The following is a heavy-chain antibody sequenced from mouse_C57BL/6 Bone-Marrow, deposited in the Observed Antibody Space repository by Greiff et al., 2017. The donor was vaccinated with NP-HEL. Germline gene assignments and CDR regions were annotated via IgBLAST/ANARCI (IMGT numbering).Heavy chain of an antibody. Sequence: VQLQQSGAELVKPGASVKMSCKASGYTFTSYWITWVKQRPGQGLEWIGDIYPGSGSTNYNEKFKSKATLTVDTSSSTAYMQLSSLTSEDSAVYYCARIDYDDYYAMDYWGQGTSVTVSS. CDR1: GYTFTSYW. CDR3: ARIDYDDYYAMDY. D-gene: IGHD2-4*01. J-gene: IGHJ4*01. CDR2: IYPGSGST. V-gene: IGHV1-55*01.